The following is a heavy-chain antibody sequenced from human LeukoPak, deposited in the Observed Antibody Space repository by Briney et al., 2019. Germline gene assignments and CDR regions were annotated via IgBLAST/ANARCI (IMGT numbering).Heavy chain of an antibody. CDR2: IYYSGST. Sequence: PSETLSLTCTVPGGSISSGGYYWSWIRQHPGKGLEWIGYIYYSGSTYYNPSLKSRVTISVDTSKNQFSLKLSSVTAADTAVYYCARDRPTRTAVANYYYGMDVWGQGTTVTVSS. D-gene: IGHD6-19*01. CDR1: GGSISSGGYY. CDR3: ARDRPTRTAVANYYYGMDV. V-gene: IGHV4-31*03. J-gene: IGHJ6*02.